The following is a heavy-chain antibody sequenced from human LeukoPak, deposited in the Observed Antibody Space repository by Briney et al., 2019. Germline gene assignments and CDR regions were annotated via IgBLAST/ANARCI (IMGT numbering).Heavy chain of an antibody. Sequence: GRSLRLSCAASGFTFDDYAMHWVRQAPGKGLEWVSGISWNSGSIGYADSVKGRFTISRDNAKNSLYLQMNSLRAEDMALYYCAKDEFVASDFTGALDIWGQGTMVTVSS. CDR3: AKDEFVASDFTGALDI. CDR1: GFTFDDYA. J-gene: IGHJ3*02. D-gene: IGHD2-8*02. CDR2: ISWNSGSI. V-gene: IGHV3-9*03.